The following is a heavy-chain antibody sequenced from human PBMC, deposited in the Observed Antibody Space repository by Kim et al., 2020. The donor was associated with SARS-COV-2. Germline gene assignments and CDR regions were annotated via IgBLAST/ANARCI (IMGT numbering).Heavy chain of an antibody. CDR1: GFIFSDYY. CDR3: ARGSSTRLDWFVP. V-gene: IGHV3-11*01. CDR2: ITTRGTTE. J-gene: IGHJ5*02. Sequence: GGSLRLSCVASGFIFSDYYMTWIRQAPGKGLEWVSYITTRGTTESSADSVKGRVTISRDNAKNSVYLQMDSLRVEDTAIYYCARGSSTRLDWFVPWGQGTLVTVSS.